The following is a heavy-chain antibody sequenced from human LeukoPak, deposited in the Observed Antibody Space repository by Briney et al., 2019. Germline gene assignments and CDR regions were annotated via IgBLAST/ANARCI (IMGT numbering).Heavy chain of an antibody. D-gene: IGHD6-13*01. CDR3: ARARPGYSNSWYRYWFDP. J-gene: IGHJ5*02. V-gene: IGHV1-8*01. CDR2: MNPNSGNT. Sequence: GASVKVSCKASGYTFTSYDINWVRQATGQGLEWMGWMNPNSGNTGYAQKFQGRVTMTRNTSISTAYMELSSLRSEDTAVYYCARARPGYSNSWYRYWFDPWGQGTLVTVSS. CDR1: GYTFTSYD.